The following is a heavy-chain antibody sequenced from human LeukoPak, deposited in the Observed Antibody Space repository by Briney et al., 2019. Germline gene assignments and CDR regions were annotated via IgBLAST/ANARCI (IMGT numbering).Heavy chain of an antibody. D-gene: IGHD3-16*02. CDR1: GYSFTSYW. Sequence: GESLKISCKGSGYSFTSYWIGWVRQMPGKGLEWMGIIYPGDSDTRYSPSFQGQVTISADKSISTAYLQWSSLKASDTAMYYCARVSESIMITFGGVIVNWFDPWGQGTLVTVSS. V-gene: IGHV5-51*01. CDR2: IYPGDSDT. J-gene: IGHJ5*02. CDR3: ARVSESIMITFGGVIVNWFDP.